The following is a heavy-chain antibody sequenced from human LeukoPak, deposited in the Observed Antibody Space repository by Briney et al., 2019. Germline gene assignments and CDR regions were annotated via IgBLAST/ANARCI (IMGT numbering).Heavy chain of an antibody. CDR1: GDSVSSNAAA. D-gene: IGHD1-26*01. V-gene: IGHV6-1*01. J-gene: IGHJ4*02. Sequence: SQTLSLTCVISGDSVSSNAAAWNWIRQPPSRGLEWLGRTYYRSKWYTDYAVSAKSRITINPDTSKNQFSLQLNSVTPEDTAVYYCARGDLVGATTGFDFWGQGTLVTVSS. CDR2: TYYRSKWYT. CDR3: ARGDLVGATTGFDF.